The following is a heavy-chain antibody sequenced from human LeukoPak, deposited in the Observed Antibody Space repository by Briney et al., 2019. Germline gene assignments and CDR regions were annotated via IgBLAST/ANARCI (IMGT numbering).Heavy chain of an antibody. CDR2: IYYSGST. CDR1: GGSISSYY. D-gene: IGHD4-11*01. CDR3: ARTTTVTYYFDY. J-gene: IGHJ4*02. Sequence: PSETLSLTCTVSGGSISSYYWSWIRQPPGKGLEWIGYIYYSGSTNYNPSLKSRVTMSVDTSKNQFSLKLSSLTAADTAVYYCARTTTVTYYFDYWGQGTLVTVSS. V-gene: IGHV4-59*12.